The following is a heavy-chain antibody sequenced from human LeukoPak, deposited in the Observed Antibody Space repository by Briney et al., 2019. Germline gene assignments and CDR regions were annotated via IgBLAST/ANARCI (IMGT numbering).Heavy chain of an antibody. J-gene: IGHJ6*03. CDR1: GGCISSSTFY. CDR2: IYYSGST. Sequence: PSETLSLTSTVSGGCISSSTFYWGWIRQPPGKGLEWIGNIYYSGSTYYNPSLKSRVTISVDTSKNQFSLKLSSMTAADTAVYYCARDFYSSGWYNYYYMDVWGKGTTVTVSS. CDR3: ARDFYSSGWYNYYYMDV. V-gene: IGHV4-39*07. D-gene: IGHD6-19*01.